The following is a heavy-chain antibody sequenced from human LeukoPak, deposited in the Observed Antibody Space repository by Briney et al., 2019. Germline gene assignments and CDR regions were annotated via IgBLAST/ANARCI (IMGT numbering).Heavy chain of an antibody. D-gene: IGHD6-19*01. CDR3: AKVGGGWFFDY. Sequence: GGSLRLSCAASGFTFSLYDIHWVRQAPGKGLEWVAIISYDGSNKFYADSVKGRFTISRDNAKNTLWLQMNSLRAEDTAAYYCAKVGGGWFFDYWGQGTLVTVSS. V-gene: IGHV3-30*18. J-gene: IGHJ4*02. CDR2: ISYDGSNK. CDR1: GFTFSLYD.